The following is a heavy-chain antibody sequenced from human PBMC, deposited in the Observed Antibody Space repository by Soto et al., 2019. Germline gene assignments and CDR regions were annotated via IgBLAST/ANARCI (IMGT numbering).Heavy chain of an antibody. Sequence: QVQLQESGPGLVKPSQTLSLTCTVSGGSISSGDYYWSSIRQPPGKGLEWIGYIYHSGSSYYNPSLKGRVTVSVDTTQNQFSLQLSSVTAADTAVYYCARERPDGDRLGPWGQGTLVTFSS. J-gene: IGHJ5*02. CDR1: GGSISSGDYY. D-gene: IGHD6-6*01. CDR3: ARERPDGDRLGP. CDR2: IYHSGSS. V-gene: IGHV4-30-4*01.